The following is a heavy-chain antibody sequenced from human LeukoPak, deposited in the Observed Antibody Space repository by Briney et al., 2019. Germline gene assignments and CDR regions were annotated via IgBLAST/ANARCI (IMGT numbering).Heavy chain of an antibody. CDR1: GFTFDNYA. CDR2: ISRDGSST. J-gene: IGHJ6*02. Sequence: PGGSLRLSCAASGFTFDNYAMHWVRQAPGKGLEWVSLISRDGSSTYYADSVKGRFTISRDNSKNSLYLQMSSLRSEDTALYYCAKDKLEGYSFYEGGIYYYYYYGMDVWGQGTTVTVSS. V-gene: IGHV3-43D*03. D-gene: IGHD5/OR15-5a*01. CDR3: AKDKLEGYSFYEGGIYYYYYYGMDV.